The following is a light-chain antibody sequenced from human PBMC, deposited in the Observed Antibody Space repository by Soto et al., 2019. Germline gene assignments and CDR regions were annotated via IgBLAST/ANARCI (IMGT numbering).Light chain of an antibody. CDR3: CSYAHGSIYV. CDR1: GGDIGFYNY. V-gene: IGLV2-14*01. CDR2: GVA. Sequence: QSVLAQPASVSGPPGQSFTIACTVTGGDIGFYNYVSWYQQHPGKAPKLLIYGVANRPSGVSARFSGSKSGSTASLTISGLQAEDEADYYCCSYAHGSIYVFGTGTKVTVL. J-gene: IGLJ1*01.